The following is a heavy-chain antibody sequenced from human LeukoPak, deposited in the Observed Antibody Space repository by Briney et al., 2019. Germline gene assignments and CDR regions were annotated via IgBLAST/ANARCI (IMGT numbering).Heavy chain of an antibody. J-gene: IGHJ5*02. D-gene: IGHD6-19*01. Sequence: PSETLSLTCTVSGGSISSYYWSWIRQPPGKGLEWIGYIYYSGSTNYNPSLKSRVTISVDTSKNQFSLKLSSVTAADTAVHYCARSIAVAGLTWFDPWGQGTLVTVSS. CDR2: IYYSGST. V-gene: IGHV4-59*01. CDR1: GGSISSYY. CDR3: ARSIAVAGLTWFDP.